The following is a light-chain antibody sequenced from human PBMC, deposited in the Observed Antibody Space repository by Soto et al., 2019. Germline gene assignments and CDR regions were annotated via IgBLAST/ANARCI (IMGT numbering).Light chain of an antibody. V-gene: IGKV3-11*01. CDR1: QYINTR. Sequence: IVLTQSPATLSSFPGDRVTLSCRASQYINTRLAWYQHRPGQAPRLLIYQTSLRAAGITARFSASGSGKDFTLTISEVQPEEFALYYCHQRQIWPRPVGQGTKLDIK. J-gene: IGKJ1*01. CDR2: QTS. CDR3: HQRQIWPRP.